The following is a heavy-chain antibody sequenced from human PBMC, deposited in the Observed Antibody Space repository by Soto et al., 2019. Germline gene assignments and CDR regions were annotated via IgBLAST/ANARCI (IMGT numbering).Heavy chain of an antibody. CDR1: AYSFTSYW. D-gene: IGHD1-1*01. CDR2: IYPGDSDT. V-gene: IGHV5-51*01. CDR3: ARHNRGEYHNCTVV. J-gene: IGHJ6*02. Sequence: EESLKVSCKGSAYSFTSYWIGWVRQMPGKGLEWMGIIYPGDSDTRYSPSFQGQVTISADKSISTAYLQWSSLKASDTAMYYCARHNRGEYHNCTVVRGPATTLTVSS.